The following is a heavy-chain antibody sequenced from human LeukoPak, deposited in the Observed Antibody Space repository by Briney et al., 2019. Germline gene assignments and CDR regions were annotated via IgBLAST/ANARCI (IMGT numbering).Heavy chain of an antibody. CDR1: GGSINNYY. D-gene: IGHD2-2*01. Sequence: SETLSLTCTVSGGSINNYYWSWIRQPPGAGLEWIGYIYYSGSTNYNPSLKSRVTISVDTSKNQFSLKLSSVTAADTAIYYCARAGYCSTTSCYPPPPPNAFDIWGQGTMVTVSS. V-gene: IGHV4-59*01. CDR3: ARAGYCSTTSCYPPPPPNAFDI. J-gene: IGHJ3*02. CDR2: IYYSGST.